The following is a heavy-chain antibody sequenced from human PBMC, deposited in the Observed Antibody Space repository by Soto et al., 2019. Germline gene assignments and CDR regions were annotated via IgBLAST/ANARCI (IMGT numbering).Heavy chain of an antibody. J-gene: IGHJ4*02. D-gene: IGHD3-9*01. Sequence: PSETLSLTCAVYGGSFSGYYWSWIRQPPGKGLEWIGEINHSGSTNYNPSLKSRVTISVDTSKNQFSLKLSSVTAADTAVYYCASGGEYYDILTGYPAPIDYWGQGTLVTVSS. CDR2: INHSGST. V-gene: IGHV4-34*01. CDR3: ASGGEYYDILTGYPAPIDY. CDR1: GGSFSGYY.